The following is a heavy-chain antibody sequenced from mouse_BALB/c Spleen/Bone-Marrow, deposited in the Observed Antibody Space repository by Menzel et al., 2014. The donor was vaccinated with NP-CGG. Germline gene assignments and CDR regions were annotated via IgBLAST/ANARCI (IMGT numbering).Heavy chain of an antibody. J-gene: IGHJ3*01. CDR3: TRVIYYGYAWFAY. D-gene: IGHD2-2*01. CDR1: GYTFTSYW. V-gene: IGHV1-5*01. Sequence: EVQLQQSGTVLAGPGASVKMSCKASGYTFTSYWMHRVKQRPGQGLEWIGAIYPGNSDTSYNQKFKGKAKLTAVTSTSTAYMELSSLTNEDSAVYYCTRVIYYGYAWFAYWGQGTLVTVSA. CDR2: IYPGNSDT.